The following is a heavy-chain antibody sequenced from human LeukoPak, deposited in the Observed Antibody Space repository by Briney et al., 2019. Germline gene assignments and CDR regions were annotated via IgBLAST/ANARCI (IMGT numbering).Heavy chain of an antibody. D-gene: IGHD3-9*01. CDR2: ISYDGSNK. J-gene: IGHJ4*02. V-gene: IGHV3-30*04. CDR1: GFTFSSYA. CDR3: ARGYYDILTGSNTAFDY. Sequence: GRSLRLSCAASGFTFSSYAMHWVRQAPGKGLEWVAVISYDGSNKYYADSVKGRFTISRDNSKNTLYLQMNSLRAEDTAVYYCARGYYDILTGSNTAFDYWGQGTLVTVSS.